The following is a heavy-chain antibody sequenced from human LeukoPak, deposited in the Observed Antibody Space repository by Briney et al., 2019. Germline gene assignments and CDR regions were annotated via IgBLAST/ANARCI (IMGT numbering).Heavy chain of an antibody. Sequence: GGSLRLSCVASGFAFSLYGMHWVRQAPGKGLEWVAVISYDGTKKYHVDSVKGRLTISRDNSKYTLYLQMNSLRVEDTAVYYCAKSDYGDFTFDYWGQGTLVTASS. CDR2: ISYDGTKK. V-gene: IGHV3-30*18. D-gene: IGHD4-17*01. CDR3: AKSDYGDFTFDY. CDR1: GFAFSLYG. J-gene: IGHJ4*02.